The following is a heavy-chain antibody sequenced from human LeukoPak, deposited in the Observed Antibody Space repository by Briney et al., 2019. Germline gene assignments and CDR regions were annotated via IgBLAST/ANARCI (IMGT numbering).Heavy chain of an antibody. J-gene: IGHJ4*02. D-gene: IGHD6-13*01. CDR1: GFTFSSYW. CDR2: IKQDGSEK. CDR3: AGAMYSSSWYPGFYYY. V-gene: IGHV3-7*04. Sequence: PGGSLRLSCAASGFTFSSYWMSWVRQAPGKGLEWVANIKQDGSEKYYVDSVKGRFTFSRDNAKNSLYLQMNSLRAEDTAVYYCAGAMYSSSWYPGFYYYWGQGTLVTVSS.